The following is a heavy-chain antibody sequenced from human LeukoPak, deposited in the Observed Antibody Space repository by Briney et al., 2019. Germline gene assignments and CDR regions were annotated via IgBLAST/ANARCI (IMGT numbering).Heavy chain of an antibody. CDR3: ARDYHGSGSLTTFDY. Sequence: ASVTVSCTASGYTFTSYDINWVRQATGQGLEWMGWMNPNSGNTGYAQKFQGRVTLTRDTSTSTVYMELSSLRSEDTAVYYCARDYHGSGSLTTFDYWGQGTLVPSPQ. D-gene: IGHD3-10*01. CDR1: GYTFTSYD. V-gene: IGHV1-8*01. CDR2: MNPNSGNT. J-gene: IGHJ4*02.